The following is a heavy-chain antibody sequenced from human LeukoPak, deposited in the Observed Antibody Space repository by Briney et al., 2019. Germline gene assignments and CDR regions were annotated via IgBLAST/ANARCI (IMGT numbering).Heavy chain of an antibody. Sequence: GASVKVSCKASGYTFTSYYMHWVRQAPGQGLEWMGWISPNSGATNYAQKFQGRVTMTRDTSISTAYMELSRLRSDDTAVYYCARDMAYSNYLINDYWGQGTLVTVSS. CDR2: ISPNSGAT. J-gene: IGHJ4*02. D-gene: IGHD4-11*01. V-gene: IGHV1-2*02. CDR1: GYTFTSYY. CDR3: ARDMAYSNYLINDY.